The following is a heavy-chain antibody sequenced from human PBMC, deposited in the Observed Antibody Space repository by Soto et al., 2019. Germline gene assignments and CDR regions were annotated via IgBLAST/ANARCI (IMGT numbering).Heavy chain of an antibody. Sequence: SVKVSCKASGGTFSSYAISWVRQAPGQGLEWMGGIIPIFGTANYAQKFQGRVTMTEDTSTDTAYMELSSLRSEDTAVYYCAADPPYYDFWSGYLNWGQGTLVTV. V-gene: IGHV1-69*06. CDR3: AADPPYYDFWSGYLN. J-gene: IGHJ4*02. CDR2: IIPIFGTA. D-gene: IGHD3-3*01. CDR1: GGTFSSYA.